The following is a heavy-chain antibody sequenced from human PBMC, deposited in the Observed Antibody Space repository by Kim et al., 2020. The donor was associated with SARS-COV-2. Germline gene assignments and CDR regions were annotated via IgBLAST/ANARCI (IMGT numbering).Heavy chain of an antibody. Sequence: GGSLRLSCAASGFTFSSYSMNWVRQAPGKGLEWVSSITSSSSYIYYADSVKGRFTISRDNAKNSLYLQMNSLRAEDTAVYYCARDFVDRQIGGYSGYTADCYMDVWGKGTTVTVSS. V-gene: IGHV3-21*01. CDR3: ARDFVDRQIGGYSGYTADCYMDV. CDR2: ITSSSSYI. CDR1: GFTFSSYS. J-gene: IGHJ6*03. D-gene: IGHD5-12*01.